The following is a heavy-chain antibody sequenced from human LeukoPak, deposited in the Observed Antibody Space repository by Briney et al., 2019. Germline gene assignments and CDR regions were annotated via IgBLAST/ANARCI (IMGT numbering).Heavy chain of an antibody. CDR3: ARDWEDSSSRVFDP. V-gene: IGHV4-59*12. CDR2: VFHSGST. J-gene: IGHJ5*02. D-gene: IGHD6-6*01. Sequence: SSETLSLTCVVSGASISSYYWSWIRQPPGKGLEWIGYVFHSGSTNYNPSLKSRVTISVDTSKNQFSLKLSSVTAADTAVYYCARDWEDSSSRVFDPWGQGTLVTVSS. CDR1: GASISSYY.